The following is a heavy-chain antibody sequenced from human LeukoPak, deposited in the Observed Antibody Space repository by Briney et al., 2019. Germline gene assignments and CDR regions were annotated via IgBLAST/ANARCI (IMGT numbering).Heavy chain of an antibody. V-gene: IGHV4-59*01. CDR1: GGSISSYY. CDR3: ARSRIAMVNDAFHI. D-gene: IGHD5-18*01. J-gene: IGHJ3*02. CDR2: IYYSGST. Sequence: PSETLSLTCTVSGGSISSYYWSWIRQPPGKGLEWIGYIYYSGSTNYNPSLKSRVTISVDTSKNQFSLKLSSVTAADTAVYYCARSRIAMVNDAFHIWVQGTMVTVSS.